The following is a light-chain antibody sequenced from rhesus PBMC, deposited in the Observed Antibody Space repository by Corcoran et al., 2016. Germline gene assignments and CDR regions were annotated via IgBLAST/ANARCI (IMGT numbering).Light chain of an antibody. CDR2: GAS. Sequence: EIVMTQSPATLSLSPGERATLSCRASQSVSSNLAWYPEKPGQAPSLLIYGASSRATGIPERFSGSGSGTDFTLTISSLEPEDFAVYYCQQYSNWPLTFGGGTKVEIK. V-gene: IGKV3-42*03. CDR1: QSVSSN. J-gene: IGKJ4*01. CDR3: QQYSNWPLT.